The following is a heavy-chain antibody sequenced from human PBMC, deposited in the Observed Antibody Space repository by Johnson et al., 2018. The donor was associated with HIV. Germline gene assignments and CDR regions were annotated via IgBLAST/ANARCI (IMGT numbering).Heavy chain of an antibody. CDR1: GFTFSDYY. D-gene: IGHD4-23*01. V-gene: IGHV3-11*04. Sequence: QVQLVESGGGLVKPGGSLRLSCAASGFTFSDYYMSWIRQPPGKGLEWVSYISSSASTIYYADSVRGRFAISRDNVKNSLYLQMNSLRAEDTAVYYCARESRTTVVIRGGAFDIWGQGTMVTVSS. CDR3: ARESRTTVVIRGGAFDI. CDR2: ISSSASTI. J-gene: IGHJ3*02.